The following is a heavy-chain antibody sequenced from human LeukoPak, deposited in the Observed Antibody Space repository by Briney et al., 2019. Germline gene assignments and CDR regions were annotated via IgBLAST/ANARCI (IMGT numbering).Heavy chain of an antibody. D-gene: IGHD3-10*01. CDR1: GFTFSSYW. Sequence: TGVSLRLSCAASGFTFSSYWRHWVRQAPGKGLVWVSRINSDGSSTSYADSVKGRFTISRDNAKNTLYLQMNSLRAEDTAVYYCASESVLLPRIIDYWGQGTMVTVSS. J-gene: IGHJ4*02. V-gene: IGHV3-74*01. CDR3: ASESVLLPRIIDY. CDR2: INSDGSST.